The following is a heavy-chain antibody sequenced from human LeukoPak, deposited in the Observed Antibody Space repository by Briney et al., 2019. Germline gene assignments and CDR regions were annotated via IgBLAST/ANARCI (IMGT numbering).Heavy chain of an antibody. CDR2: ICYSGST. J-gene: IGHJ4*02. V-gene: IGHV4-59*01. CDR3: ARIGLYGSGSDY. Sequence: SETLSLTCTVSGGSISSYYWSWIRQPPGKGLEWIGYICYSGSTNYNPSLKSRVTISVDTSKNQFSLKLSSVTAADTAVYYCARIGLYGSGSDYWGQGTLVTVSS. CDR1: GGSISSYY. D-gene: IGHD3-10*01.